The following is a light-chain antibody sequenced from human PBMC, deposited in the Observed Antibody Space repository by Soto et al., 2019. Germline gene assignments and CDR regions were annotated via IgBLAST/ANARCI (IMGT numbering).Light chain of an antibody. CDR2: GAS. CDR3: QQYGISPAYT. V-gene: IGKV3-20*01. CDR1: QSLSSSY. Sequence: EIVLMLSPGALSLSPGAGATLSCRASQSLSSSYVAWYQQKVGQPPRLLIYGASNRATGIPDRFSGSWSGTEFTLTISRLEPEDFAVYNCQQYGISPAYTFAQGTKLEIK. J-gene: IGKJ2*01.